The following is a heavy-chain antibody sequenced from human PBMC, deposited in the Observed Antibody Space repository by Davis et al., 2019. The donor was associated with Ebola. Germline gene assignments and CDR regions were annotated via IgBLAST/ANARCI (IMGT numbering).Heavy chain of an antibody. CDR1: GGSISSSNW. CDR3: ARSPQTYYDFWSGYYTGNWFDP. CDR2: IYYSGST. J-gene: IGHJ5*02. V-gene: IGHV4-61*01. D-gene: IGHD3-3*01. Sequence: SETLSLTCAVSGGSISSSNWWSWIRQPPGKGLEWIGYIYYSGSTNYNPSLKSRVTISVDTSKNQFSLKLSSVTAADTAVYYCARSPQTYYDFWSGYYTGNWFDPWGQGTLVTVSS.